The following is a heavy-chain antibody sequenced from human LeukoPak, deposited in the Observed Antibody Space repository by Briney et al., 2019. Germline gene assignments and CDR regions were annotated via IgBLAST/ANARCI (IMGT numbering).Heavy chain of an antibody. CDR2: IRSKANSYAT. D-gene: IGHD5-12*01. CDR3: TRTSGYDQDFDY. CDR1: GFTFGDYA. V-gene: IGHV3-73*01. Sequence: PGGSLRLSCTASGFTFGDYAMTWVRQASGKGLEWVGRIRSKANSYATAYAASVKGRFTISRDDSKNTAYLQMNSLKTEDTAVYYCTRTSGYDQDFDYWGQGTLVTVSS. J-gene: IGHJ4*02.